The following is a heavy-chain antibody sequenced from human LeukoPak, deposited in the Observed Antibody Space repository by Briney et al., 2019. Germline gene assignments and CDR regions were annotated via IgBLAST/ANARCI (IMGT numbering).Heavy chain of an antibody. CDR3: ARDPDYGSGSPPYYGMDV. CDR2: IIPIFGTA. J-gene: IGHJ6*02. CDR1: GGTFSSYA. D-gene: IGHD3-10*01. Sequence: SVTVPCKASGGTFSSYAISWVRQAPGQGLEWMGGIIPIFGTANYAQKFQGRVTITADESTSTAYMELSSLRSEDTAVYYCARDPDYGSGSPPYYGMDVWGQGTTVTVSS. V-gene: IGHV1-69*13.